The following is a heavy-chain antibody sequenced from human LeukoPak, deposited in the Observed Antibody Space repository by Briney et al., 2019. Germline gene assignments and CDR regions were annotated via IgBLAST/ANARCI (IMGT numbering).Heavy chain of an antibody. D-gene: IGHD3-3*01. CDR1: GGSFSVYY. V-gene: IGHV4-34*01. J-gene: IGHJ4*02. CDR2: INHSGST. CDR3: ASPYYDFWSGYRY. Sequence: SETLSLTCAVYGGSFSVYYWSWIRQPPGKGLEWIGEINHSGSTNYNPSLKSRVTISVDTSKNQFSLKLSSVTAADTAVYYCASPYYDFWSGYRYWGQGTLVTVSS.